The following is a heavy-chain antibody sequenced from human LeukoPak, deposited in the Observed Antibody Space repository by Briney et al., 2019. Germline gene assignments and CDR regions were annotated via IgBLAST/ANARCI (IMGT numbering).Heavy chain of an antibody. CDR1: GYTFTSYY. D-gene: IGHD6-19*01. CDR3: AREAIAVAGTSPLYYFDY. J-gene: IGHJ4*02. V-gene: IGHV1-46*01. Sequence: ASVKVSCKASGYTFTSYYMHWVRQAPGQGLEWMGIINPSGGSTSYAQKFQGRVTMTRDTSTSIVYMELSSLRSEDTAVYYCAREAIAVAGTSPLYYFDYWGQGTLVTVSS. CDR2: INPSGGST.